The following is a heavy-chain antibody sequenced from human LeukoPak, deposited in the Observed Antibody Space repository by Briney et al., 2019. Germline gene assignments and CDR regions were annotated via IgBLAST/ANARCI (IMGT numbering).Heavy chain of an antibody. CDR2: IYTSGST. Sequence: SETLSLTCTVSGGSISSYYWSWIRQPAGKGLEWIGRIYTSGSTNYNPSLKSRVTMSVDTSKNQFSLKLSSVTAADTAVYYCARGEDYYGSGSYCLLDPWGQGTLVTVSS. CDR1: GGSISSYY. D-gene: IGHD3-10*01. CDR3: ARGEDYYGSGSYCLLDP. J-gene: IGHJ5*02. V-gene: IGHV4-4*07.